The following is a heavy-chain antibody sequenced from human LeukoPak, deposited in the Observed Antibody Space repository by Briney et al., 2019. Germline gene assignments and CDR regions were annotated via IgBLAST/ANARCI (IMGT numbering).Heavy chain of an antibody. Sequence: SETLSLTCTVSGGSISSYYWSWIRQPPGKGLEWIGYIYYSGRTNYNPSLKSRVTISVDTSKNQFSLKLSAVTAADTAVYYCARHFMFARYYYDSSESNWFDPWGQGTLVTVSS. D-gene: IGHD3-22*01. CDR3: ARHFMFARYYYDSSESNWFDP. CDR1: GGSISSYY. CDR2: IYYSGRT. V-gene: IGHV4-59*08. J-gene: IGHJ5*02.